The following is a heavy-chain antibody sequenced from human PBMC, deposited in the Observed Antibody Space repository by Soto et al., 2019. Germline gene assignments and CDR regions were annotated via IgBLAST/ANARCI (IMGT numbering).Heavy chain of an antibody. CDR1: GGPISSYY. CDR3: AGLSWGPYGSPYYYYMDV. Sequence: SETLSLTCTVSGGPISSYYWSWIRQPPGKGLEWIGYIYYSGSTNYNPSLKSRVTISVDTSKNQFSLKLSSVTAADTAVYYCAGLSWGPYGSPYYYYMDVWGKGTTVTVSS. D-gene: IGHD4-17*01. CDR2: IYYSGST. V-gene: IGHV4-59*08. J-gene: IGHJ6*03.